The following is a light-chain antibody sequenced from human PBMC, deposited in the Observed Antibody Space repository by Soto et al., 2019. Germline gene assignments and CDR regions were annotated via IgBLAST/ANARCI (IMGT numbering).Light chain of an antibody. CDR1: SSDIGAYFY. V-gene: IGLV2-8*01. Sequence: QSALTQPPSASGSHGQSVTISCTGTSSDIGAYFYVSWYQHHPGKAPKLLISEVTKRPSGVPDRFSGSKSGNTASLTISGLQAEDEADYYCSSYAGRNTFVFGGGTKLTVL. J-gene: IGLJ3*02. CDR2: EVT. CDR3: SSYAGRNTFV.